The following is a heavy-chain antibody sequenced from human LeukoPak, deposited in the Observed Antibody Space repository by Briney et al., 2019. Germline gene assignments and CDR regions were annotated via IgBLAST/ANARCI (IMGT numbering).Heavy chain of an antibody. D-gene: IGHD4-17*01. J-gene: IGHJ4*02. Sequence: ASVKVSCKVSGYTLTELSMHWVRQAPGQGLEWMGWISAYNGNTNYAQKLQGRVTMTTDTSTSTAYMELRSLRSDDTAVYYCARGQFDYGDPPGYWGQGTLVTVSS. V-gene: IGHV1-18*01. CDR3: ARGQFDYGDPPGY. CDR1: GYTLTELS. CDR2: ISAYNGNT.